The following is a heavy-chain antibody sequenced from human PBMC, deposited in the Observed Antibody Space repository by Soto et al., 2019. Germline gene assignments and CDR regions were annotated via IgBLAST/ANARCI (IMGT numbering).Heavy chain of an antibody. Sequence: ASETLSLTCTVSGGSISGYYWSWIRQPAGKGLEWIGRIYTSGSTNYNPSLKSRVTMSVDTSKNQFSLKLSSVTAADTAVYYCARDRYYDFWSSYSQTYNWFDSWGQGTLVTVSS. D-gene: IGHD3-3*01. CDR2: IYTSGST. V-gene: IGHV4-4*07. CDR1: GGSISGYY. CDR3: ARDRYYDFWSSYSQTYNWFDS. J-gene: IGHJ5*01.